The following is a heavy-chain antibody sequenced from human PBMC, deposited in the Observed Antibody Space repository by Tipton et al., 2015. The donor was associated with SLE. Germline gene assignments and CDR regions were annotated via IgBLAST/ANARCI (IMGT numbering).Heavy chain of an antibody. CDR1: GFTFSSYA. CDR3: AKAGFWSGYSYYYYGMDV. CDR2: ISGSGGST. Sequence: SLRLSCAASGFTFSSYAMSWVRQAPGKGLEWVSAISGSGGSTYYADSVKGRFTISRDNSKNTLYLQMNSLRAEDTAVYYCAKAGFWSGYSYYYYGMDVWGQGTTVTVSS. V-gene: IGHV3-23*01. D-gene: IGHD3-3*01. J-gene: IGHJ6*02.